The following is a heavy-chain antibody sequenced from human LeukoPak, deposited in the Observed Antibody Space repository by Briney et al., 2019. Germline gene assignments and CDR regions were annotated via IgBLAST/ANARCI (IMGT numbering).Heavy chain of an antibody. J-gene: IGHJ4*02. CDR1: GFTFSSYS. CDR3: ARDGSSAGTVEGEQWPFDY. D-gene: IGHD6-19*01. V-gene: IGHV3-21*01. CDR2: ISSSSYI. Sequence: GGSLRLSCAAPGFTFSSYSMNWVRQAPGKGLEWVSSISSSSYIYYADSVKGRFTISRDNAKNSLYLQLNRLRAEDTAVYYCARDGSSAGTVEGEQWPFDYWGQGTLVTVST.